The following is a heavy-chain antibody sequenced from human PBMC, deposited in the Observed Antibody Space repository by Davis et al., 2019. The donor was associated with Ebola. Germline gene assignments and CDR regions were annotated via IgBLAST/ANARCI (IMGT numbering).Heavy chain of an antibody. Sequence: GESLKISCAASGFTFSSYAMSWVRQAPGKGLEWVSAISGSGGSTYYADSVKGRFTISRDNSKNTLYLQMNSLRAEDTAVYYCAKVRHDAFDIWGQGTMVTVSS. J-gene: IGHJ3*02. CDR3: AKVRHDAFDI. CDR2: ISGSGGST. V-gene: IGHV3-23*01. CDR1: GFTFSSYA.